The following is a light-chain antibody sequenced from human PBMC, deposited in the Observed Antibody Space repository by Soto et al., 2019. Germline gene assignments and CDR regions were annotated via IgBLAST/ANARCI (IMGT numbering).Light chain of an antibody. CDR3: QQYNNWPLP. CDR1: QSVSYN. CDR2: DAS. J-gene: IGKJ4*01. Sequence: MTQSRATLSVCPGVRATVSCSASQSVSYNLAWYQQKPGQAPRLLIYDASTRATGIPARFSGSASGTEYTLTISSLLSADFAVYYCQQYNNWPLPFGGGTKV. V-gene: IGKV3D-15*01.